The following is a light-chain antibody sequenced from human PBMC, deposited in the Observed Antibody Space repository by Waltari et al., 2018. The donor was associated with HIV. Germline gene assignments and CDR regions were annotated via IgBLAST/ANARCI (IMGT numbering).Light chain of an antibody. CDR1: SPNIGAGSD. CDR2: DNI. CDR3: QSYDTRLSAWV. V-gene: IGLV1-40*01. Sequence: QSVLTQPPSVSGAPGQRVTISCTGGSPNIGAGSDVHWYQQLPGTAPKLPIHDNINRPSGFPDRFSGSRTGTSASLDITGLQAEDEADYYCQSYDTRLSAWVFGGGTKLTVL. J-gene: IGLJ3*02.